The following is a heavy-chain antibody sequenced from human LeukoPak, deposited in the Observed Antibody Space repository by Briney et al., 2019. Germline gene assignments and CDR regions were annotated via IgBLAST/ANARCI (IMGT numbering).Heavy chain of an antibody. J-gene: IGHJ4*02. CDR2: IHPSGST. CDR3: ARAPEFSSGWLLDW. Sequence: SETLSLTCTVSGGFISSYYWTWIRQSAGKGLEWIGRIHPSGSTNYNPSLESRVTMSVDTSKKQFSLKVTSVTATDTGVYYCARAPEFSSGWLLDWWGQGSLVTVSS. D-gene: IGHD6-19*01. V-gene: IGHV4-4*07. CDR1: GGFISSYY.